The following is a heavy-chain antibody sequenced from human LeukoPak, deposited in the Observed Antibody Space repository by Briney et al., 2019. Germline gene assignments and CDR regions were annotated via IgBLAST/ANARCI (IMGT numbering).Heavy chain of an antibody. V-gene: IGHV3-48*04. CDR2: ISSSSSPI. CDR3: ARDGYEFWSGYYHGAYFDY. D-gene: IGHD3-3*01. CDR1: GFTFRSYS. J-gene: IGHJ4*02. Sequence: GGSLRLSCAASGFTFRSYSMNWVRQAPGKGLEWISYISSSSSPIYYAESVRGRFTISRDNVKNSLYLQMNSLRAEDTGVYYCARDGYEFWSGYYHGAYFDYWGQGTLVTVSS.